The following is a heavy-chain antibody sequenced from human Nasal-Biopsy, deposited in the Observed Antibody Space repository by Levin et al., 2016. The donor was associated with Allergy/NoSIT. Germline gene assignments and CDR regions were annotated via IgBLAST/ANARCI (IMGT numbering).Heavy chain of an antibody. J-gene: IGHJ6*02. V-gene: IGHV4-4*02. Sequence: SETLSLTCAVSGGSITSPKRWSWVRQAPGKGLEWIGEISQSGSTDYNPSLKSRVTMSVNRSKNQFSLTLSSVTAADTAVYYCATTDLVVPPTNHYYYGLDVWGQGTTVTVS. CDR1: GGSITSPKR. CDR3: ATTDLVVPPTNHYYYGLDV. CDR2: ISQSGST. D-gene: IGHD2-2*01.